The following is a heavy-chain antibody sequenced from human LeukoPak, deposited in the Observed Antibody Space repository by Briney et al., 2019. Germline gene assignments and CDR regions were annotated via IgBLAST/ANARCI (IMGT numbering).Heavy chain of an antibody. J-gene: IGHJ4*02. CDR2: NTDTGTTI. Sequence: GGSLRLSCAASGFTFSDYYMSWIRQAPGKGLEWVSYNTDTGTTIYYPDSVKGRFTISRDNAKNSLYLQMNSLRAEDTAVHYCARRHCSSTSCPLVDYWGQGTLVTVSS. CDR3: ARRHCSSTSCPLVDY. V-gene: IGHV3-11*04. D-gene: IGHD2-2*01. CDR1: GFTFSDYY.